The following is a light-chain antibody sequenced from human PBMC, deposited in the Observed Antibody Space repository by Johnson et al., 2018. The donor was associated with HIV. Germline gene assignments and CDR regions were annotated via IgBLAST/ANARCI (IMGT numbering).Light chain of an antibody. V-gene: IGLV1-51*02. Sequence: QSVLTQPPSLSAAPGQKVTISCSVSTSNIGNTYVSWYQQLPGTAPKLLIYENNKRPSGIPDRFSGSKSGTSATLGITGLQTGDEADYYCGTWDNSLSVYVFGTGTKVTVL. CDR1: TSNIGNTY. CDR2: ENN. CDR3: GTWDNSLSVYV. J-gene: IGLJ1*01.